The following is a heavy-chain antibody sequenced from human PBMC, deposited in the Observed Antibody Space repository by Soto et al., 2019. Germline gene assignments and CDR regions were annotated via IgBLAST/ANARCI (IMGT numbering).Heavy chain of an antibody. V-gene: IGHV1-18*01. D-gene: IGHD2-2*01. CDR1: GYTFTSEG. J-gene: IGHJ5*02. Sequence: ASVKVSCKASGYTFTSEGISWVRQAAGQGLEWMGWISAYNGNTNYAQNLQGRITMTTDTSTSTAYMEMRSLRSDDTAVYYCVREDVVITRGISEVDPWGQGPGVTFSS. CDR2: ISAYNGNT. CDR3: VREDVVITRGISEVDP.